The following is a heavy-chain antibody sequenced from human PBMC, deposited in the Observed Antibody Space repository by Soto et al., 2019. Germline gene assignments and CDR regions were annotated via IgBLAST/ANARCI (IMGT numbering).Heavy chain of an antibody. Sequence: SETLSLTCTVSGGSISSGGYYWSWIRQHPGKGLEWIGYIYYSGSTYCNPSLKSRVTISVDTSKNQFSLKLSSVTADDTAVYYCARKYIRSSWFDPWGQGTLVTVSS. J-gene: IGHJ5*02. CDR3: ARKYIRSSWFDP. CDR2: IYYSGST. V-gene: IGHV4-31*03. CDR1: GGSISSGGYY. D-gene: IGHD6-6*01.